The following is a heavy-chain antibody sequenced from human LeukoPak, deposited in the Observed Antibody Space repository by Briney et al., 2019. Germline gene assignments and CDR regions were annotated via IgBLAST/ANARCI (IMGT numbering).Heavy chain of an antibody. CDR3: ARDGGSGLYYFDY. CDR2: ISGYNGNT. CDR1: GYTFANYG. Sequence: ASVKVSCKASGYTFANYGISWVRQAPGQGLEWMGWISGYNGNTNYAQKFQGRVTITTDTSTSTAYMEVRSLRSDDTAVYYCARDGGSGLYYFDYWGQGTLVTVSS. D-gene: IGHD6-19*01. J-gene: IGHJ4*02. V-gene: IGHV1-18*01.